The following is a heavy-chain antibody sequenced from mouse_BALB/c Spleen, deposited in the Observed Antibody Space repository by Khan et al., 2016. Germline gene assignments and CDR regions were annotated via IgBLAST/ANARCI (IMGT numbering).Heavy chain of an antibody. Sequence: EVQLQESGGGLFQPFGSLKLSCAASGFDFSRYWMSWVRQAPGKGLEWIGEINPDSSTINYTPSLKDKFIISRDNAKNTLYLQMSKVRSEDTALYYCARLLRYAMDYWGQGTSVTVSS. CDR3: ARLLRYAMDY. V-gene: IGHV4-1*02. D-gene: IGHD1-1*01. CDR2: INPDSSTI. J-gene: IGHJ4*01. CDR1: GFDFSRYW.